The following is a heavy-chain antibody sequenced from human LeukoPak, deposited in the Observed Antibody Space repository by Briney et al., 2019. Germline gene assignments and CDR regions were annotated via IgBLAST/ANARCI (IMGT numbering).Heavy chain of an antibody. CDR1: GFTDSSYA. D-gene: IGHD3-16*01. CDR2: IGGGGSL. J-gene: IGHJ4*02. Sequence: PGGSLRLSCAASGFTDSSYAMGWVRQAPGKGLEWVSAIGGGGSLYLADSVKGRFSISRDISKNTLLLQMDSLRAEDTAVYYCARRRYDWGGDFANWGQGTLVTVSS. CDR3: ARRRYDWGGDFAN. V-gene: IGHV3-23*01.